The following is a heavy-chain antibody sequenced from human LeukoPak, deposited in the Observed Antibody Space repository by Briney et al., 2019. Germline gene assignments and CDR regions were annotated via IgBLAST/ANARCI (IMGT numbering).Heavy chain of an antibody. D-gene: IGHD2-15*01. Sequence: GGSLRLSCAASGFTFSNYAMTWVRQAPGKGLEWVSSLSSRSRYIYYADSLKGRFTISRDNAKNSLYLQMNSLRAEDTAVYSCARGADGVSSNSRGWFDPWGQGTLVTVSS. CDR1: GFTFSNYA. J-gene: IGHJ5*02. CDR3: ARGADGVSSNSRGWFDP. V-gene: IGHV3-21*01. CDR2: LSSRSRYI.